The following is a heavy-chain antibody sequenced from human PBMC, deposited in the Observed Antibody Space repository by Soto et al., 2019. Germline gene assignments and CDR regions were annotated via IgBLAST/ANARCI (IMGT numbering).Heavy chain of an antibody. J-gene: IGHJ5*02. V-gene: IGHV4-39*01. Sequence: PSETLSLTCTVSGGSISSSSYYWGWIRQPPGKGLEWIGSIYYSGSTYYNPSLKSRVTISVDTSKNQFSLKLSSVTAADTAVYYCARSPIYDIVTGYYVNWFDPWGQGTLVTVSS. CDR2: IYYSGST. CDR3: ARSPIYDIVTGYYVNWFDP. CDR1: GGSISSSSYY. D-gene: IGHD3-9*01.